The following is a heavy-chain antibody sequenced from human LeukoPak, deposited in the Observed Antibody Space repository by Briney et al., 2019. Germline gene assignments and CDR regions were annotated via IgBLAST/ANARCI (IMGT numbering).Heavy chain of an antibody. Sequence: SETLSLTCVVYGESFSGYYWGWTRQPPGKGLEWIGEINHSGSTHYNPSLKSRVIISVDTSKRQFFLKLRSVTAADTAVYYCARGPGYEILTGSFNYYYMDVWGKGTTVTVSS. V-gene: IGHV4-34*01. D-gene: IGHD3-9*01. CDR2: INHSGST. CDR1: GESFSGYY. J-gene: IGHJ6*03. CDR3: ARGPGYEILTGSFNYYYMDV.